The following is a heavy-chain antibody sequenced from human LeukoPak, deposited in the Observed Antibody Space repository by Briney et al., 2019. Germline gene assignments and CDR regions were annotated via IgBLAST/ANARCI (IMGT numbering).Heavy chain of an antibody. CDR2: INHSGST. D-gene: IGHD3-10*01. CDR1: GGSFSGYY. CDR3: ARGLLWFGETNRDYYYYMDV. Sequence: PSETLSLTCAVYGGSFSGYYWSWIRQPPGKWLEWIGEINHSGSTNYNPSLKSRVTISVDTSKNQFSLKLSSVTAADTAVYYCARGLLWFGETNRDYYYYMDVWGKGTTVTISS. J-gene: IGHJ6*03. V-gene: IGHV4-34*01.